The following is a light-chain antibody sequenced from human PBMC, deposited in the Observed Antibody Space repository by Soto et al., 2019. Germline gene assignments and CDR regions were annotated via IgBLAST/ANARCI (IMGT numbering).Light chain of an antibody. V-gene: IGKV4-1*01. Sequence: DIVMTQSPDSLAVSLGERATINCKSSQSVLYSSNNKNYLAWYQQKPGQPPKLLIYWASTRESGVPDRFSGSGSGTDFTLTISSLQAEDVAGYYCQQYYSAPHNFGRGTKLEIK. J-gene: IGKJ2*01. CDR2: WAS. CDR1: QSVLYSSNNKNY. CDR3: QQYYSAPHN.